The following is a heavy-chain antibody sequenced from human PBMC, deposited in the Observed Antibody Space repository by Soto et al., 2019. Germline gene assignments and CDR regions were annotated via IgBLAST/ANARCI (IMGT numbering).Heavy chain of an antibody. CDR1: GFSFSISP. CDR2: ISYDGTNK. J-gene: IGHJ4*02. Sequence: VGSLRLSCAASGFSFSISPMHWVRQAPGKGPEWVALISYDGTNKFYADSVRGRFTVSRDNAKSSLYLQMNSLRAEDTAVYYCATQMDYNILTGYRPFDYWGQGTLVTVSS. D-gene: IGHD3-9*01. CDR3: ATQMDYNILTGYRPFDY. V-gene: IGHV3-30-3*01.